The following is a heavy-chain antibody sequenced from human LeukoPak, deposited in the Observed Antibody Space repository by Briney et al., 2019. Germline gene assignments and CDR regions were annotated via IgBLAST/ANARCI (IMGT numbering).Heavy chain of an antibody. CDR3: ARGGTMVRGVIPHYYYGMDV. J-gene: IGHJ6*02. Sequence: ASVKVSCKASGYTFTSYDINWVRQATGQGLEWMGWMNPNSGNTGYAQKFQGRVTMTRNTSISTAYMELSSLRPEDSAVYYCARGGTMVRGVIPHYYYGMDVWGQGTTVTVSS. CDR1: GYTFTSYD. V-gene: IGHV1-8*01. CDR2: MNPNSGNT. D-gene: IGHD3-10*01.